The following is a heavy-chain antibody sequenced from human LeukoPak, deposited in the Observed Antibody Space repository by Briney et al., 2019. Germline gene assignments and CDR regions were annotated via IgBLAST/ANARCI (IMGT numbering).Heavy chain of an antibody. Sequence: ASVKVSCKASGYTFTSYYTHWVRQAPGQGLEWMGIINPSGGSTSYAQKFQGRVTMTRDTSTSTVYMELSSLRSEDTAVYYCAREVGATDSYYYYYMDVWGKGTTVTVSS. V-gene: IGHV1-46*03. J-gene: IGHJ6*03. CDR1: GYTFTSYY. D-gene: IGHD1-26*01. CDR3: AREVGATDSYYYYYMDV. CDR2: INPSGGST.